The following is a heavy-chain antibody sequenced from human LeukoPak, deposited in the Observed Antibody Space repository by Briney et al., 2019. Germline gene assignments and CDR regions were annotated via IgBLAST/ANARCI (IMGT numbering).Heavy chain of an antibody. Sequence: SETLSLTCTVSGGSISSGSYYWSWIRQPPGKGLEWIGFIFYSGTTNYNPSLKSRVTISVDTSKNQFSLKLSSVTAADTAVYYCGGGRVAAAGTSYWGQGTLVTVSS. CDR1: GGSISSGSYY. D-gene: IGHD6-13*01. CDR2: IFYSGTT. CDR3: GGGRVAAAGTSY. J-gene: IGHJ4*02. V-gene: IGHV4-61*01.